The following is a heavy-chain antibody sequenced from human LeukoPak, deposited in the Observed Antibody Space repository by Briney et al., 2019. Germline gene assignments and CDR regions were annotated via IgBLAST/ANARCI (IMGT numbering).Heavy chain of an antibody. CDR3: ARSPPRGYSYGSIDY. CDR2: ISYDGSNK. Sequence: PGGSLRLSCAASGFTFSSYAMHWVRQAPGKGLEWVAVISYDGSNKYYADSVKGRFTISRDNSKNTLYLQMNSLRAEDTAVYYCARSPPRGYSYGSIDYWGQGTLVTVSS. V-gene: IGHV3-30-3*01. D-gene: IGHD5-18*01. CDR1: GFTFSSYA. J-gene: IGHJ4*02.